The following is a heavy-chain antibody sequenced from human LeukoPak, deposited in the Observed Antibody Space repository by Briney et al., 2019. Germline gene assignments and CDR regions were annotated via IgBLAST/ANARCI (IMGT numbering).Heavy chain of an antibody. Sequence: GGSLRLSCAASGFTFISYNMNWVRQAPGKVLEWVSYISSSSSTIYYADSVKGRFTISRDNAKNSLYLQMNSLRAEDTAVYYCARVGLYYYDSSGYPAETFYFDYWGQGTLVTVSS. J-gene: IGHJ4*02. CDR2: ISSSSSTI. V-gene: IGHV3-48*04. D-gene: IGHD3-22*01. CDR1: GFTFISYN. CDR3: ARVGLYYYDSSGYPAETFYFDY.